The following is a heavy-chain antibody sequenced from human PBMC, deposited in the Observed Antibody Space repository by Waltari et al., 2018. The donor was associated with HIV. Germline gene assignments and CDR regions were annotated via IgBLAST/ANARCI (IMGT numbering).Heavy chain of an antibody. CDR1: GFTFSSYA. CDR2: ISGSGGST. V-gene: IGHV3-23*01. CDR3: AKDRSRAVAGSTWLY. D-gene: IGHD6-19*01. J-gene: IGHJ4*02. Sequence: EVQLLESGGGLVQPGGSLRLSCAASGFTFSSYAMSWVRQAPGKGLEWVSAISGSGGSTYDADSVKGRFTISRDNSKNTLYLQMNSLRAEDTAVYYCAKDRSRAVAGSTWLYWGQGTLVTVSS.